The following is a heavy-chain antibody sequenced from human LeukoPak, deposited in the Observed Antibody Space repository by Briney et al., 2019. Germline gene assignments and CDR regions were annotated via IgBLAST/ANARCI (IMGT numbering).Heavy chain of an antibody. CDR1: GFTFDDYT. V-gene: IGHV3-43*01. Sequence: GGSLRLSCAASGFTFDDYTMHWVHQAPGKGLEWVSLISWDGGSTYYADSVKGRFTISRDNSKNSVYLQMNSLRTEDTALYYCAKDMGYHILTGYYLPDYWGQGTLVTVSS. J-gene: IGHJ4*02. CDR2: ISWDGGST. D-gene: IGHD3-9*01. CDR3: AKDMGYHILTGYYLPDY.